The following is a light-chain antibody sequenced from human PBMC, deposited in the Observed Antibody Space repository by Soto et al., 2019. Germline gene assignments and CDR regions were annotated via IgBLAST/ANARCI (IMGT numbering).Light chain of an antibody. J-gene: IGKJ5*01. Sequence: ETVLTQSPATLSLSPGERATLSCRASQSVDIYLAWYQQKPGQAPRLLIYDASNRATGIPARFSGSGSGTDFTLPISSLEPEDFAVYYCQQRKYWPPLTFGQGTRLEMK. CDR2: DAS. CDR1: QSVDIY. CDR3: QQRKYWPPLT. V-gene: IGKV3-11*01.